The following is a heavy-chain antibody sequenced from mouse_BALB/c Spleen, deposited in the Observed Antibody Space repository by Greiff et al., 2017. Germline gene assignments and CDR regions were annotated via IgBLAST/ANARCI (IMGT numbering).Heavy chain of an antibody. J-gene: IGHJ4*01. D-gene: IGHD2-14*01. V-gene: IGHV5-17*02. Sequence: EVQGVESGGGLVQPGGSRKLSCAASGFTFSSFGMHWVRQAPEKGLEWVAYISSGSSTIYYADTVKGRFTISRDNPKNTLFLQMTSLRSEDTAMYYCARSTPYYRYDYYAMDYWGQGTSVTVSS. CDR1: GFTFSSFG. CDR2: ISSGSSTI. CDR3: ARSTPYYRYDYYAMDY.